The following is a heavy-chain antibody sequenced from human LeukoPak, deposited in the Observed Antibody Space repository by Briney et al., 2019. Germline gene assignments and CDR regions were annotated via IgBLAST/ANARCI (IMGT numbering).Heavy chain of an antibody. D-gene: IGHD5-12*01. CDR3: ARLDSGYDPVFDY. V-gene: IGHV1-2*02. CDR1: GYTFTGYY. CDR2: INPNSGGT. J-gene: IGHJ4*02. Sequence: ASVTVSCKASGYTFTGYYMHWVRQAPGQGLEWMGWINPNSGGTNYAQKFQGRVTMTRDTSISAAYMELSRLRSDDTAVYYCARLDSGYDPVFDYWGQGTLVTVSS.